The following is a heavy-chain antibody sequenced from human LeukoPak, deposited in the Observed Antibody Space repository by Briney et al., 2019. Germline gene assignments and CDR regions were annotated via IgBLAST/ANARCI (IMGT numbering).Heavy chain of an antibody. Sequence: GGSLRLSCAASGFTFSSYSMNWVRQAPGKGLEWVSSISSSSSYIYYADSVKGRFTISRDNSKNTLYLQMNSLRAEDTAVYYCAREVSMTTGDYWGQGTLVTVSS. D-gene: IGHD4-17*01. V-gene: IGHV3-21*01. J-gene: IGHJ4*02. CDR3: AREVSMTTGDY. CDR1: GFTFSSYS. CDR2: ISSSSSYI.